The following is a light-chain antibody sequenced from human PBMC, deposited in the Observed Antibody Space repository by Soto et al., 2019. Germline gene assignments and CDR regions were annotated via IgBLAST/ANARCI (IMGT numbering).Light chain of an antibody. CDR2: WAS. CDR1: QSVLYSSTNKNY. V-gene: IGKV4-1*01. CDR3: QQYYGALVT. J-gene: IGKJ3*01. Sequence: DIVMTQSPDSLAVSLGERATINCKSTQSVLYSSTNKNYLAWYQQKPGQPPKLLIYWASTRESGVPDRFSGSGSGTDFTHTSSSLQAEDVAVYCWQQYYGALVTFGPGTKVDIK.